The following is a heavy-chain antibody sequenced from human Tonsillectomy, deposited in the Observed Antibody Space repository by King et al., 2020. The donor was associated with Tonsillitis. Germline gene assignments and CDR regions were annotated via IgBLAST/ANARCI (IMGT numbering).Heavy chain of an antibody. J-gene: IGHJ4*02. D-gene: IGHD3-10*01. CDR1: GYTFRDNY. Sequence: MQLVQSGAEVKEPGASVEVACKASGYTFRDNYIHWVRQAPGQGLQYMGWINPNSGTTNIAQEFEGRVTLTTDTSVATAYMELSRLTSDDTAIYYCARGREYYGSGPDDCWGQGTQVTVSS. CDR2: INPNSGTT. CDR3: ARGREYYGSGPDDC. V-gene: IGHV1-2*02.